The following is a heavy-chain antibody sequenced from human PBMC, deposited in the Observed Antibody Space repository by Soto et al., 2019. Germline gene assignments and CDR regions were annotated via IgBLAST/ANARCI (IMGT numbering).Heavy chain of an antibody. CDR1: GGTFSSYA. J-gene: IGHJ6*02. V-gene: IGHV1-69*12. D-gene: IGHD1-26*01. Sequence: QVQLVQSGAEVKKPGSSVKVSCKASGGTFSSYAISWVRQAPGQGLEWMGGIIPIFGTANYAQKFQGRVTITADESTSTAYMELSSLRSEDTAVYDWASNNEPYSGSPLGYYYGMDVWGQGTTVTVSS. CDR3: ASNNEPYSGSPLGYYYGMDV. CDR2: IIPIFGTA.